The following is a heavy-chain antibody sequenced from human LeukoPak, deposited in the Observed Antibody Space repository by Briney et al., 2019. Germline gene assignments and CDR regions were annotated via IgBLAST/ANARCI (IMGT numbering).Heavy chain of an antibody. V-gene: IGHV3-21*01. J-gene: IGHJ6*03. D-gene: IGHD3-3*01. CDR1: GFTFSSYS. CDR2: ISSSSSYI. CDR3: ARLNYDFWSGVWEGYYMDV. Sequence: GGSLRLSCAASGFTFSSYSMNWVRQAPGKGLEWVSSISSSSSYIYYADSVKGRFTISRDNAKNSLYLQVNSLRAEDTAVYYCARLNYDFWSGVWEGYYMDVXXXGTTVTVSS.